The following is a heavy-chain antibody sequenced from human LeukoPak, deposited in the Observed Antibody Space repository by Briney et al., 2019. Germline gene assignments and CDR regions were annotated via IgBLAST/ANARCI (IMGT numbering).Heavy chain of an antibody. CDR3: ARQTGSGLFILP. Sequence: PSETLSLTCTVSGVSISSSNSYWCWIHQPPGKGLEGIVSIYYSGNTYYNASLKSQVSISIATSKNQFSLRLTSVTAADTAVYYCARQTGSGLFILPGGQGTPVTVSS. D-gene: IGHD3/OR15-3a*01. CDR1: GVSISSSNSY. CDR2: IYYSGNT. V-gene: IGHV4-39*01. J-gene: IGHJ4*02.